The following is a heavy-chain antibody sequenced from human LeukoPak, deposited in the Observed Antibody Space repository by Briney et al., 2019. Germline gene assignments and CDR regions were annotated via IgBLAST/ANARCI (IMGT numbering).Heavy chain of an antibody. V-gene: IGHV1-2*02. CDR2: TNPNSGGT. J-gene: IGHJ5*02. Sequence: ASVKVSCKASGYTFTGYYMHWVRQAPGQGLEWMGWTNPNSGGTNYAQKFQGRVTMTRDTSISTAYMELSRLRSDDTAVYYCARDRDSSGYYLGWFDPWGQGTLVTVSS. CDR1: GYTFTGYY. D-gene: IGHD3-22*01. CDR3: ARDRDSSGYYLGWFDP.